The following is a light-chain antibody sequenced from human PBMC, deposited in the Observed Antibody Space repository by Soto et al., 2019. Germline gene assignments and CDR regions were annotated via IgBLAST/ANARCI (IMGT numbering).Light chain of an antibody. Sequence: EIVLTQSPATLSLSRGERATLSCRASQRVSSYLAWYQQKPGKAPRLLIYDASNRATGIPARFSCSRSGTDFPLTITSLVPDDFAASSSQLHSISLWTFGQGTKV. CDR1: QRVSSY. V-gene: IGKV3-11*01. CDR2: DAS. J-gene: IGKJ1*01. CDR3: QLHSISLWT.